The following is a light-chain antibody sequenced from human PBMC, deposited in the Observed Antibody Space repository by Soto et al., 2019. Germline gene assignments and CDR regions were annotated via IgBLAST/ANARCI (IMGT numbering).Light chain of an antibody. J-gene: IGKJ3*01. Sequence: EIVLTQSPGTLSLSPGERATLSCRASQTINSRYLAWYQQKPGQATRLLIYGTSSRATGIPDKFSGSGSGKDFTLTISRMEPEYFAVYYCQQFGSSPGFTFGPGTKVAIK. CDR1: QTINSRY. CDR3: QQFGSSPGFT. V-gene: IGKV3-20*01. CDR2: GTS.